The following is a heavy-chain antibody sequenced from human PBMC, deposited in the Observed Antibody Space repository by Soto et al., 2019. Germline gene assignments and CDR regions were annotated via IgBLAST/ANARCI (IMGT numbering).Heavy chain of an antibody. J-gene: IGHJ6*02. V-gene: IGHV4-34*01. CDR3: ARDRYFYGSGTFGMDV. Sequence: SETLSLTCAVYGGSFSGYYWSWIRQPPGKGLEWIGEINHSGSTNYNPSLKSRVTISVDTSRNQFSLKLTSVTAADTAVYYCARDRYFYGSGTFGMDVWGPGTTVTVSS. D-gene: IGHD3-10*01. CDR2: INHSGST. CDR1: GGSFSGYY.